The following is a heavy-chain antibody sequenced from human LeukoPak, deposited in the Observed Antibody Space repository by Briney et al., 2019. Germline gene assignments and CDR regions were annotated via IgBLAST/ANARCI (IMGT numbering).Heavy chain of an antibody. V-gene: IGHV4-39*01. CDR1: GGSISSGSYS. J-gene: IGHJ6*03. CDR3: AKVGSEVGYYYYYYMDV. CDR2: IYYSGST. Sequence: PSETLSLTCTVSGGSISSGSYSWSWIRQPAGKGLEWIGSIYYSGSTYYNPSLKSRVTISVDTSKNQFSLKLSSVTAADTAVYYCAKVGSEVGYYYYYYMDVWGKGTTVTVSS. D-gene: IGHD3-10*01.